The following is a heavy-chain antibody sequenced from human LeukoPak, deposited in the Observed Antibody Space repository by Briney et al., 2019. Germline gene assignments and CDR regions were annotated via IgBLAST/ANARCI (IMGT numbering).Heavy chain of an antibody. Sequence: ASVKVSCKASGYTFTSYGINWVLQATGQGLEWMGWMNPNSGNTGYAQKFQGRVTITRNTSISTAYMELSSLRSEDTAVYYCARAPRITMVRGVIYWFDPWGQGTLVTVSS. CDR3: ARAPRITMVRGVIYWFDP. J-gene: IGHJ5*02. CDR1: GYTFTSYG. CDR2: MNPNSGNT. V-gene: IGHV1-8*03. D-gene: IGHD3-10*01.